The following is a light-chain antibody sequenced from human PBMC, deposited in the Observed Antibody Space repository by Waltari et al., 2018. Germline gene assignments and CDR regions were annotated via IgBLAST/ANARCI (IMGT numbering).Light chain of an antibody. V-gene: IGLV2-23*02. CDR2: EVT. CDR1: SGYFGRYIL. J-gene: IGLJ2*01. Sequence: QSALTQPTSVSVAPGQSITISCTGASGYFGRYILLSWYQPHPGKAPTVMIYEVTNRPSRVSNRFSGSTSGNTASLTISWRQTEDEADYYCCSYAGSGTLYVVFGGETNLTVL. CDR3: CSYAGSGTLYVV.